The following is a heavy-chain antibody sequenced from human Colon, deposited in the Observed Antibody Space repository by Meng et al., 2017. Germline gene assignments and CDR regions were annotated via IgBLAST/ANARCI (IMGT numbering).Heavy chain of an antibody. J-gene: IGHJ4*02. V-gene: IGHV4-30-4*01. CDR3: ARVETATTNPYFDY. CDR2: IYYSGST. CDR1: GGSISSGDYY. D-gene: IGHD5-24*01. Sequence: QVQLQESGPGLVKPSQTLSLTCTVSGGSISSGDYYWSLIRQPPGRGLEWIGYIYYSGSTYYNPSLRSRVTISVDTSKNQFSLILTSVTAADTAVYFCARVETATTNPYFDYWGQGTLVTVSS.